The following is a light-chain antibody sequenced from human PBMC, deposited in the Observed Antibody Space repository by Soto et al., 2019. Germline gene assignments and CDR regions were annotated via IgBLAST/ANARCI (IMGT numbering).Light chain of an antibody. CDR2: EVS. V-gene: IGLV2-14*01. CDR1: SSDVGGYNY. CDR3: ISYTSSSTPWV. J-gene: IGLJ2*01. Sequence: QSALTQPASVSGSPGQSITISCTGTSSDVGGYNYVSWYQQHPAKAPKLIIYEVSNRPSGVSNRFSGSKSGNTASLTISGLQAEDEADYYCISYTSSSTPWVFGGGTQLTVL.